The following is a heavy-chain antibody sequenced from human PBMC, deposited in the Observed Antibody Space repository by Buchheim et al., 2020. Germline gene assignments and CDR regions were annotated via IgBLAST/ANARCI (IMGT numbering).Heavy chain of an antibody. CDR1: GGSINIYY. D-gene: IGHD3-9*01. CDR3: ARDDLVTVDY. V-gene: IGHV4-59*01. CDR2: IYYSGST. Sequence: QVQLQESGPGLVKPSETLSLTCTVSGGSINIYYWSWIRQPPGKGLEWIGYIYYSGSTNYNPSLKSRVTISVDTSKNQFSLKLSSVTAADTAVYYCARDDLVTVDYWGQGTL. J-gene: IGHJ4*02.